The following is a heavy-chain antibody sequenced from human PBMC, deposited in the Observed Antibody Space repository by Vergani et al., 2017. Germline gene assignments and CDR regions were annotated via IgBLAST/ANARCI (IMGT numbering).Heavy chain of an antibody. Sequence: VQLVQSGTEVKKPGASVKIACKTSGYTFSSYAISWVRQAPGQGLEWMGRIIPIFGTANYAQKFQGRVTITADESTSTAYMELSSLRSEDTAVYYCARGQWGYGDYFDYWGQGTLVTVSS. CDR2: IIPIFGTA. D-gene: IGHD4-17*01. V-gene: IGHV1-69*13. CDR3: ARGQWGYGDYFDY. CDR1: GYTFSSYA. J-gene: IGHJ4*02.